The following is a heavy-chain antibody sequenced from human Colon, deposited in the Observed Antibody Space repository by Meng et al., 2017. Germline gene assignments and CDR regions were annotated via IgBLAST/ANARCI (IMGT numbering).Heavy chain of an antibody. J-gene: IGHJ1*01. D-gene: IGHD1-26*01. CDR1: GGSISSTNW. CDR2: ISQSGSS. CDR3: AREDGSIGFTPAGQ. V-gene: IGHV4-4*02. Sequence: VHLQESGPGLVKPSGTLSLTCVVSGGSISSTNWWSWIRQPPGRGLEWIGEISQSGSSNYNPSLKSRVTMSLDKFKNHFFLNLSSVSAADTAVYYCAREDGSIGFTPAGQWGQGTLVTVSS.